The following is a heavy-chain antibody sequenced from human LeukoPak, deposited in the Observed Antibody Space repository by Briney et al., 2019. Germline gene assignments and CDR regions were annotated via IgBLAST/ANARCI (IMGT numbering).Heavy chain of an antibody. D-gene: IGHD1-26*01. V-gene: IGHV1-69*04. CDR3: ARGFGGSYYADY. Sequence: ASVKVSCKASGGTFSSYAISWVRQAPGQGLEWMGRIIPIFGIANYAQKFQGRVTITADKSTSTAYMELSSLRSEDTAVYYCARGFGGSYYADYWGQGTLVTVSS. CDR2: IIPIFGIA. J-gene: IGHJ4*02. CDR1: GGTFSSYA.